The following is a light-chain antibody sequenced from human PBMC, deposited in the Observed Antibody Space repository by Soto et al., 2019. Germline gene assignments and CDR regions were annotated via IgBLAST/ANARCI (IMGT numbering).Light chain of an antibody. CDR3: QHRSTWPPA. CDR2: DAS. V-gene: IGKV3-11*01. CDR1: QSVGIY. J-gene: IGKJ5*01. Sequence: EIVLTQSPATLSLSPGERATLSCRASQSVGIYLGWYQQRPGQAPRLLIYDASNRAAGIPGRFSGSESGTDFSPTINRIEPEDFAVYYCQHRSTWPPAFGQGTRLEIK.